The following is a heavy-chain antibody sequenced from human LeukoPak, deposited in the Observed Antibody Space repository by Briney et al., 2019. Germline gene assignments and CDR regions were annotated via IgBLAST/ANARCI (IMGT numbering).Heavy chain of an antibody. CDR3: AGEGGSGSYYPPLGY. V-gene: IGHV3-66*01. Sequence: PGGSLRLSCAASGFTVSSNYMSWVRQAPGEGLEWVSVIYSGGSTYYADSVKGRFTISRDSSKNTLYLQMNSLRAEDTAVYYCAGEGGSGSYYPPLGYWGQGTLVTVSS. CDR2: IYSGGST. D-gene: IGHD3-10*01. J-gene: IGHJ4*02. CDR1: GFTVSSNY.